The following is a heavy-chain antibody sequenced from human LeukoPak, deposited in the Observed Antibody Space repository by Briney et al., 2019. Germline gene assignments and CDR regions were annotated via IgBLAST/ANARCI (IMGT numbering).Heavy chain of an antibody. CDR2: ISTNGGST. Sequence: GGSLRLSCSASGFTFSNYPVHWVRQAPGKGLEYVSAISTNGGSTYYADSVKGRFTISRDNSRNTLYLQMNSLRAEDTAKYYCAKVASLCTSTSCVRGGFDYWGQGTLVTVSS. CDR3: AKVASLCTSTSCVRGGFDY. CDR1: GFTFSNYP. V-gene: IGHV3-64*04. D-gene: IGHD2-2*01. J-gene: IGHJ4*02.